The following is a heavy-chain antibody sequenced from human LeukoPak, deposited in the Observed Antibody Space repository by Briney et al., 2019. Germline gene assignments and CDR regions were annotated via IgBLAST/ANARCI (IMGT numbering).Heavy chain of an antibody. CDR2: MYHSGST. D-gene: IGHD3/OR15-3a*01. CDR1: GYSITSGFY. Sequence: SETLSLTCSVSGYSITSGFYWGWIRQTPGKALEWIGSMYHSGSTYYNPSLESRVTLSVDTSRNQFSLKLTSVTAADTALYFCARDGGGRLDYYFDFWGQGSLVTVSS. J-gene: IGHJ4*02. CDR3: ARDGGGRLDYYFDF. V-gene: IGHV4-38-2*02.